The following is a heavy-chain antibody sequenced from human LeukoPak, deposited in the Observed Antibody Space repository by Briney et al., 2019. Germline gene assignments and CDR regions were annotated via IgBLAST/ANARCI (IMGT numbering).Heavy chain of an antibody. V-gene: IGHV3-7*01. CDR3: ARMVYGDYYYYMDV. D-gene: IGHD2-8*01. CDR1: GFTFSSYW. Sequence: GGSLRLSCAASGFTFSSYWMSWVRQAPGKGLEWVANIKKDGSEKYYVDSVKGRFTISRDNAKNSLYLQMNSLRAEDTAVYYCARMVYGDYYYYMDVWGKGTTVTVSS. J-gene: IGHJ6*03. CDR2: IKKDGSEK.